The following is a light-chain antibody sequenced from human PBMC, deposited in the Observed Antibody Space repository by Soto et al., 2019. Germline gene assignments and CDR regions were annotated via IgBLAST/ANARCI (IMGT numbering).Light chain of an antibody. CDR3: SSYTGSSTLYV. CDR1: SSDVGTYNY. Sequence: VLTQPASVSGSPGQSITISCTGTSSDVGTYNYVSWYQQHPGKAPKVMIYEVTYRPSGVSNRFSGSRSGNTASLTISGLQAEDEAEYYCSSYTGSSTLYVFGTGTKVTVL. J-gene: IGLJ1*01. CDR2: EVT. V-gene: IGLV2-14*01.